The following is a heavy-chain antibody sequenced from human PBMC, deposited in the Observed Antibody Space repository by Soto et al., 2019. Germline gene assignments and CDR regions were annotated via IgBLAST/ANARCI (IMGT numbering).Heavy chain of an antibody. CDR3: AKVGITMIVVAAGAFDI. V-gene: IGHV3-23*01. Sequence: PGGSLRLSYAGSGFTFSSYAISWVRQAPGKGLEWVSAISGSGGSTYYADSVKGRFTISRDNSKNTLYLQMNSLRVEDTAVYYCAKVGITMIVVAAGAFDIWGPGTTVTVSS. J-gene: IGHJ3*02. D-gene: IGHD3-22*01. CDR2: ISGSGGST. CDR1: GFTFSSYA.